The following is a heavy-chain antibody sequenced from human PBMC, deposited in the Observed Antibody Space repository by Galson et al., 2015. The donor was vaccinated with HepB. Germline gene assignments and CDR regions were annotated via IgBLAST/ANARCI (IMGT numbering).Heavy chain of an antibody. J-gene: IGHJ4*02. D-gene: IGHD3-16*01. CDR3: ARGVRLGF. V-gene: IGHV1-8*01. CDR2: MNPNSGNT. Sequence: SVKLSCTASGYTFTSYDINWVRQATGQGLEWMGCMNPNSGNTCYAHKFQGRFTMTRNNSISTDYMELSSLRSEDTAVYYCARGVRLGFWGQGTLVTVSS. CDR1: GYTFTSYD.